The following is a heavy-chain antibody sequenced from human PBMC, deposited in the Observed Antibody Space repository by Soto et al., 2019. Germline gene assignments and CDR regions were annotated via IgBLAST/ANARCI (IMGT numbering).Heavy chain of an antibody. CDR2: IYPGDYHE. D-gene: IGHD2-15*01. CDR1: GYSFTNYC. Sequence: GASLKISCKGSGYSFTNYCIGWARQMHGKGLEWMGIIYPGDYHEIYSSSFQGLVTLSDDKSFSTAYPQWSRLTASDTPMYYCARPCSEAPNDPVNVWGQGIMDTVS. CDR3: ARPCSEAPNDPVNV. V-gene: IGHV5-51*01. J-gene: IGHJ3*01.